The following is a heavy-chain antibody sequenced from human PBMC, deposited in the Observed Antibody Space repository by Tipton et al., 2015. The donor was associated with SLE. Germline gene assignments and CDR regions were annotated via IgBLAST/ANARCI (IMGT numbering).Heavy chain of an antibody. CDR2: INHSGST. CDR3: ASTPIGYFDY. D-gene: IGHD2-21*01. V-gene: IGHV4-34*01. CDR1: GGSFSGYY. Sequence: TLSLTCAVYGGSFSGYYWSWIRQPPGKGLEWIGEINHSGSTNYNPSLKSRVTISVDTSKNQFSLKLSSVTAADTAVYYCASTPIGYFDYWAQGPLVTVSS. J-gene: IGHJ4*02.